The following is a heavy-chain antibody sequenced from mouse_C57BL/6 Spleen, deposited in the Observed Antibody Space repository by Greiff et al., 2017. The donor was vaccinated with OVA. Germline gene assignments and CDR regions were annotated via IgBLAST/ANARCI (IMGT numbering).Heavy chain of an antibody. CDR1: GYTFTSYW. Sequence: VQLQQPGAELVMPGASVKLSCKASGYTFTSYWMHWVKQRPGQGLEWIGEIDPSDSYTNYNQKFKGKSTLTVDKSSSTAYMQLSSLTSEDSAVYYCARSGLLRGYYAMDYWGQGTSVTVSS. V-gene: IGHV1-69*01. CDR2: IDPSDSYT. D-gene: IGHD1-1*01. CDR3: ARSGLLRGYYAMDY. J-gene: IGHJ4*01.